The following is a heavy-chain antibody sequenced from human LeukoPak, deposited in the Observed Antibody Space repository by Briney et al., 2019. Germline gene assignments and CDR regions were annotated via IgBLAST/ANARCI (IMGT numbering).Heavy chain of an antibody. Sequence: TSETLSLTCTVSGGSISSYYWSWIRQPPGKGLEWIGYIYYSGSTNYNPSLKSRVTISVDTSKNQFSLKLSSATAADTAVYYCARYSIAAAGREYYFDYWGQGTLVTVSS. CDR1: GGSISSYY. CDR3: ARYSIAAAGREYYFDY. V-gene: IGHV4-59*01. CDR2: IYYSGST. J-gene: IGHJ4*02. D-gene: IGHD6-13*01.